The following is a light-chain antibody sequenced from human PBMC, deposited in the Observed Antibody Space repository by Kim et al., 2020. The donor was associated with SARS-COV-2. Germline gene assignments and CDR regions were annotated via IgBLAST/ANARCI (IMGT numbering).Light chain of an antibody. Sequence: DIEMTQSPSSLSASVGDRVTITCRASQNINRYLNWYQQKPGKAPKVVIYGASTLQSGVPPRFSGSGFGTDFTLTISSLQPEDCATYYSQQGHCTRTFGHGTKVDIK. CDR3: QQGHCTRT. CDR2: GAS. V-gene: IGKV1-39*01. J-gene: IGKJ1*01. CDR1: QNINRY.